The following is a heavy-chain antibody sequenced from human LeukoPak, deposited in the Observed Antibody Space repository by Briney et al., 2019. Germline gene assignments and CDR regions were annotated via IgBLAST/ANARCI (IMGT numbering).Heavy chain of an antibody. V-gene: IGHV3-21*01. Sequence: GGSLRLSCAASGFTFSSYSMNWVRQAPGKGLGWVSSISSSSSYIYYADSVKGRFTISRDNAKNSLYLQMNSLRAEDTAVYYCARVVAVAGQDYWGQGTLVTVSS. CDR1: GFTFSSYS. D-gene: IGHD6-19*01. CDR3: ARVVAVAGQDY. J-gene: IGHJ4*02. CDR2: ISSSSSYI.